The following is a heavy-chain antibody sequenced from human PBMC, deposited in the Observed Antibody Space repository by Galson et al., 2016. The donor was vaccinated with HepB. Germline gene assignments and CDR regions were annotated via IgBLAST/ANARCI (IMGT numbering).Heavy chain of an antibody. CDR3: ARGVGIYSTPIDY. D-gene: IGHD5-18*01. Sequence: SVKVSCKASGGTLNSYAFNWVRQAPGQGLEWMGRIIPVLGTTTYAQKFQDRLTFTAEKSTSTAYMHLTRLTSEDTAMYYCARGVGIYSTPIDYWGQGTLITVSS. J-gene: IGHJ4*02. CDR1: GGTLNSYA. V-gene: IGHV1-69*04. CDR2: IIPVLGTT.